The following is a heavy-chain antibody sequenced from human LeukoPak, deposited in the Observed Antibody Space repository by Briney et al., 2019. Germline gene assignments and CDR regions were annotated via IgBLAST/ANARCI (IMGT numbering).Heavy chain of an antibody. V-gene: IGHV3-15*01. J-gene: IGHJ4*02. CDR3: TTDLGITMIRGVIVS. CDR2: IKSKADGETT. Sequence: GGSLRLSCAASGFTFTHAWMTRVRQAPGRGLEWVGCIKSKADGETTDYAAPVKGRFFMSRDDSKATLYLQMNYLETEDTAVYYCTTDLGITMIRGVIVSWGQGTLVTVSS. CDR1: GFTFTHAW. D-gene: IGHD3-10*01.